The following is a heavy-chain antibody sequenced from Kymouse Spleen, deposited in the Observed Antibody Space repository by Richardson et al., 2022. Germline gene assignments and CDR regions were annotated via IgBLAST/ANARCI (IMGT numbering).Heavy chain of an antibody. D-gene: IGHD3-10*01. CDR2: INPNSGGT. V-gene: IGHV1-2*04. CDR3: ARDSVPNYYYYGMDV. CDR1: GYTFTGYY. J-gene: IGHJ6*02. Sequence: QVQLVQSGAEVKKPGASVKVSCKASGYTFTGYYMHWVRQAPGQGLEWMGWINPNSGGTNYAQKFQGWVTMTRDTSISTAYMELSRLRSDDTAVYYCARDSVPNYYYYGMDVWGQGTTVTVSS.